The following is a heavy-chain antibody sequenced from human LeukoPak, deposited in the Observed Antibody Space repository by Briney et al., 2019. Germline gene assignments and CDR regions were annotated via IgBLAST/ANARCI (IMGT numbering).Heavy chain of an antibody. J-gene: IGHJ4*02. V-gene: IGHV3-66*01. Sequence: PGGSLRLSCAASGFTFSSYWMSWVRQAPGKGLEWVSVIYGGGITYYADSLTGRFTISRDNSKNSLYLQMNILRAEDTAVYYCAAAPQTYRYLGYWGQGTLVTVSS. CDR1: GFTFSSYW. D-gene: IGHD3-16*02. CDR3: AAAPQTYRYLGY. CDR2: IYGGGIT.